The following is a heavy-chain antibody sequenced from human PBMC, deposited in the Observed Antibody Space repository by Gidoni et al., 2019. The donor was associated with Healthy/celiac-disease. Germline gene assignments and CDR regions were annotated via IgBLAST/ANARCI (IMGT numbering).Heavy chain of an antibody. J-gene: IGHJ6*02. CDR1: GYTFTSYA. CDR3: ARDVRYDYIWGSYRYDGMDV. Sequence: QVQLVQSGSELKKPGASVKVSCKASGYTFTSYALNWVRQAPGQGLEWMGWINTNTGNPTYAQGFTGRFVFSLDTSVSTAYLQISSLKAEDTAVYYCARDVRYDYIWGSYRYDGMDVWGQGTTVTVSS. V-gene: IGHV7-4-1*02. CDR2: INTNTGNP. D-gene: IGHD3-16*02.